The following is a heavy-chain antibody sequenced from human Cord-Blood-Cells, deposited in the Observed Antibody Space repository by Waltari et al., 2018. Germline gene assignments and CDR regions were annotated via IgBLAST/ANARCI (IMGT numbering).Heavy chain of an antibody. CDR2: IYYSGAT. V-gene: IGHV4-39*01. CDR1: GGSISSSSYY. J-gene: IGHJ6*03. Sequence: QLQLQESGPGLVKPSETLSLTCTVSGGSISSSSYYWGWIRQPPGKGLEWIGSIYYSGATYDNPSLKSRVTISVDTSKNQFSLKLSSVTAADTAVYYCVLCSSTSCYYYYYMDVWGKGTTVTVSS. D-gene: IGHD2-2*01. CDR3: VLCSSTSCYYYYYMDV.